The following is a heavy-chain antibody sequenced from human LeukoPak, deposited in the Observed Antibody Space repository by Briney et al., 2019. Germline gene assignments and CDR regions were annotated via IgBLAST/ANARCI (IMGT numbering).Heavy chain of an antibody. V-gene: IGHV4-61*02. Sequence: SETLSLTCTVSGGSISSGSYYWSWIRQPAGKGLEWIGRIYTSGSTNYNPSLKSRVIISVDTSKNQFSLKLSSVTAADTAVYYCAREYYYGSGMDYWGQGTLVTVSS. D-gene: IGHD3-10*01. J-gene: IGHJ4*02. CDR2: IYTSGST. CDR3: AREYYYGSGMDY. CDR1: GGSISSGSYY.